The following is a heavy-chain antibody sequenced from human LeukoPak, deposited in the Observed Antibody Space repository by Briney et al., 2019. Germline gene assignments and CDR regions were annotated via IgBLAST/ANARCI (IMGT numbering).Heavy chain of an antibody. D-gene: IGHD2-15*01. Sequence: GGSLRLSCAASGFTFSSYAMSWVRQAPGKGLEWVSAISGSGGSTYYADSVKGRFTISRDNSKNTLYLQMNSLRAEDTAVYYCAKDDWWMGYCSGGSCHPLGYWGQGTLVTVSS. CDR3: AKDDWWMGYCSGGSCHPLGY. CDR2: ISGSGGST. J-gene: IGHJ4*02. CDR1: GFTFSSYA. V-gene: IGHV3-23*01.